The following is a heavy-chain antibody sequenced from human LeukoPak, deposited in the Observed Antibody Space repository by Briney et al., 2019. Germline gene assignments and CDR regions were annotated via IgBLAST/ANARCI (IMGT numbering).Heavy chain of an antibody. CDR3: ARARERWLQSLSDY. CDR1: GYTFTSYG. D-gene: IGHD5-24*01. Sequence: GASVKVSCKASGYTFTSYGISWVRQAPGQGLEWMGWISAYNGNTNYAQKLQGRVTMTTDTSTSTVYMELSSLRSEDTAVYYCARARERWLQSLSDYWGQGTLVTVSS. V-gene: IGHV1-18*01. J-gene: IGHJ4*02. CDR2: ISAYNGNT.